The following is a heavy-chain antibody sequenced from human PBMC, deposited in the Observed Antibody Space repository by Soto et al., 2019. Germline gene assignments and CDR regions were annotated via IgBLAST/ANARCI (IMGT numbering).Heavy chain of an antibody. J-gene: IGHJ1*01. CDR3: AKALVSRGWYDGEYFQH. CDR2: ISGSGGST. D-gene: IGHD6-19*01. CDR1: GFTFSSYA. V-gene: IGHV3-23*01. Sequence: PGGSLRLSCAASGFTFSSYAMSWVRQAPGKGLEWVSAISGSGGSTYYADSVKGRFTISRDNSKNTLYLQMNSLRAEDTAVYYCAKALVSRGWYDGEYFQHWGQGTLVTVSS.